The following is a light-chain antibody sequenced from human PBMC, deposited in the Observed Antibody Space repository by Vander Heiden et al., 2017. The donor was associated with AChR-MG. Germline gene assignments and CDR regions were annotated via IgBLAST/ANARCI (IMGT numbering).Light chain of an antibody. Sequence: EIVMTQSPAALSLSPGERATLSCRASQRISSNLAWYQQKPGQAPRLLINETSTRATGLPARFSGSGSGTEFTLTISSLQSEDCAVYYCQQYDDWPRTFGQGTKVEI. J-gene: IGKJ1*01. CDR2: ETS. CDR1: QRISSN. CDR3: QQYDDWPRT. V-gene: IGKV3-15*01.